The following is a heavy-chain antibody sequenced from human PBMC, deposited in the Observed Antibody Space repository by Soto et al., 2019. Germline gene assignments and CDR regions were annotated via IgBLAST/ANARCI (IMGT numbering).Heavy chain of an antibody. D-gene: IGHD3-3*01. CDR3: ARSGYTNWFDP. V-gene: IGHV4-34*01. Sequence: QVQLQQWGAGLLKPSETLSLTCAVYGGSFSGYYWSWIRQPPGKGLEWLGEINHSGSTNYNPSLKNRVTLSVDTSKNQYDLKLSSVAAADTAVYYCARSGYTNWFDPWGQGTLVTVSS. J-gene: IGHJ5*02. CDR2: INHSGST. CDR1: GGSFSGYY.